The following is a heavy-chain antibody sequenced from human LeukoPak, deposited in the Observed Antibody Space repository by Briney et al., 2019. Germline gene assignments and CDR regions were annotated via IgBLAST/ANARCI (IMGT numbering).Heavy chain of an antibody. CDR3: AREMGYGDYGLRY. CDR1: GGSISSYY. CDR2: IYYSGST. D-gene: IGHD4-17*01. V-gene: IGHV4-59*12. Sequence: SETLSLTCTVSGGSISSYYWSWIRQPPGKGLEWIGYIYYSGSTNYNPSLKSRVTMSVDTSKKQFSLTLTSVTAADTAVYYCAREMGYGDYGLRYWGQGSLVTVSS. J-gene: IGHJ4*02.